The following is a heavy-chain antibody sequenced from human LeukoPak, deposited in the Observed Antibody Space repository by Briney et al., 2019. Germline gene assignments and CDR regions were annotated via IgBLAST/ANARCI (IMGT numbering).Heavy chain of an antibody. Sequence: GSLRLSCAASGFTFSSYAMSWVRQAPGKGLEWVSGITGSGGSTYYADPVKGRFTISRDNSKNTLSLQMNSLRAEDTAVYYCAKEGSASAIGPGGFQHWGQGTLVTVSS. D-gene: IGHD2-2*02. CDR1: GFTFSSYA. CDR3: AKEGSASAIGPGGFQH. J-gene: IGHJ1*01. V-gene: IGHV3-23*01. CDR2: ITGSGGST.